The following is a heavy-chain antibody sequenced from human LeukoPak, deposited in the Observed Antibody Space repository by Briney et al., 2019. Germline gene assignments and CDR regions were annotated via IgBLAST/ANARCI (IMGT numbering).Heavy chain of an antibody. CDR2: ISSSSYI. D-gene: IGHD6-13*01. V-gene: IGHV3-21*01. CDR1: GFTFSSYN. CDR3: ARDESRSWISDY. Sequence: GGSLRLSCAASGFTFSSYNMNWVRQAPGKGLEWVSSISSSSYIYYADSVKGRFTISRDNAKNSLYLQMNSLRAEDTAVYYCARDESRSWISDYWGQGTLVTVSS. J-gene: IGHJ4*02.